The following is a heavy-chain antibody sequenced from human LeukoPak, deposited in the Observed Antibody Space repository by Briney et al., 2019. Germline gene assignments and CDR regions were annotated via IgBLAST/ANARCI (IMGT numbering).Heavy chain of an antibody. J-gene: IGHJ5*02. CDR2: IYPGDSDT. CDR3: ARRGNYGDAETGVWFDP. CDR1: GYSFTSYW. Sequence: GESLKISCKGSGYSFTSYWIGWVRQLRGKVLEWMGIIYPGDSDTRYSPSFQGQVTISADKSISTAYLQWSSLKASDTAMYYCARRGNYGDAETGVWFDPWGQGTLVTVSS. D-gene: IGHD4-17*01. V-gene: IGHV5-51*01.